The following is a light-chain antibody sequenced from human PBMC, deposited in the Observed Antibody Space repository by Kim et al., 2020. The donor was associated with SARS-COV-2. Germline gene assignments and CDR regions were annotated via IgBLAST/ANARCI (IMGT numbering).Light chain of an antibody. V-gene: IGKV3-20*01. Sequence: PGDRATLSCRASQSVSRGYMAWYKQKPGQPPRLLIYGTSTRAAGIPGRFSVSGSGTELTLTISRLEPDDFAVYYCQQYGSSRTWTFGQGTKVDIK. CDR3: QQYGSSRTWT. J-gene: IGKJ1*01. CDR1: QSVSRGY. CDR2: GTS.